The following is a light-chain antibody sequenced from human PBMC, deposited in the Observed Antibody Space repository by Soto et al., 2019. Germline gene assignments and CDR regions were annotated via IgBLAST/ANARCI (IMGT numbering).Light chain of an antibody. V-gene: IGKV3-11*01. Sequence: EVVLTQSPVTLSLSPGERATLSCRASQSFRGLLAWYQQKPGQAPRLLIYDAYNRATGLPPRFSGGGSGTDFTLTISSLEPEYFAVYYCQQRSNWPLTFGGGTKVDIK. J-gene: IGKJ4*01. CDR2: DAY. CDR3: QQRSNWPLT. CDR1: QSFRGL.